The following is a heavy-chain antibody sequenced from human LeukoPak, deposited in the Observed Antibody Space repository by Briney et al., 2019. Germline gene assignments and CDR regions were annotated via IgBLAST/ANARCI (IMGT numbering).Heavy chain of an antibody. CDR1: RFTFSSYA. V-gene: IGHV3-64D*06. CDR3: VKLGCSGGSCYRAGVY. D-gene: IGHD2-15*01. Sequence: GGSLRLSCSASRFTFSSYAMHWVRQAPGKGLEYVSAISSNGGSTYYADSVKGRFTISRDNSKNTLYLQMSSLRAEDTAVYYCVKLGCSGGSCYRAGVYWGQGTLVTVSS. J-gene: IGHJ4*02. CDR2: ISSNGGST.